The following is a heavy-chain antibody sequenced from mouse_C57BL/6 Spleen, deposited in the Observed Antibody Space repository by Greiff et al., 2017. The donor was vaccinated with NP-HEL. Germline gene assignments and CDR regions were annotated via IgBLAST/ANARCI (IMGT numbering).Heavy chain of an antibody. CDR1: GFTFSDYG. V-gene: IGHV5-17*01. Sequence: EVKLVESGGGLVKPGGSLKLSCAASGFTFSDYGMHWVRQAPEKGLEWVAYISIGSSTIYYADTVKGRFTISRDNAKNTLFLQMTSLRSEDTAMYYCARNGYWYFDVWGTGTTVTVSS. CDR3: ARNGYWYFDV. J-gene: IGHJ1*03. CDR2: ISIGSSTI.